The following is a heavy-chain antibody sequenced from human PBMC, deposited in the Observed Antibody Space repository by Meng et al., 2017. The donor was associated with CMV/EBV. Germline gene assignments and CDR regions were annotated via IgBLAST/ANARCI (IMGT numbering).Heavy chain of an antibody. CDR2: INPSGGST. V-gene: IGHV1-46*01. J-gene: IGHJ1*01. D-gene: IGHD2-2*02. Sequence: ASVTVSCKASRYTFTSYYMHWVRQAPGQGLEWMGIINPSGGSTSYAQKFQGRVTMTRDTSTSTVYMELSSLRSEDTAVYYCVRSYCSSTSCYIPPEYFQHWGQGTLVTVSS. CDR1: RYTFTSYY. CDR3: VRSYCSSTSCYIPPEYFQH.